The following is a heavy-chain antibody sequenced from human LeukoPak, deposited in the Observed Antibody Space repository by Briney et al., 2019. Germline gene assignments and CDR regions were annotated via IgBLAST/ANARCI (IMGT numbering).Heavy chain of an antibody. Sequence: GGSLRLSCAASGFTFSSYSMNWARQAPGKGLEWVSSISSSSSYIYYADSVKGRFTISRDNAKNSLYLQMNSLRAEDTAVYYCARGDLYSSSPVNDYWGQGTLVTVSS. J-gene: IGHJ4*02. CDR3: ARGDLYSSSPVNDY. D-gene: IGHD6-6*01. CDR1: GFTFSSYS. CDR2: ISSSSSYI. V-gene: IGHV3-21*01.